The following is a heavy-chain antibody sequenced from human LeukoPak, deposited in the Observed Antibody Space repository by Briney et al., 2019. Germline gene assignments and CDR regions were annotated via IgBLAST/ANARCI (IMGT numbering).Heavy chain of an antibody. CDR1: GGTFSSYA. D-gene: IGHD3-3*01. CDR2: IIPIFGTA. J-gene: IGHJ3*02. CDR3: AGGSSTIFGVAPGVGI. Sequence: SVKVSCKASGGTFSSYAISWVRQAPGQGLEWMGGIIPIFGTANYAQKFQGRVTITADESTSTAYMELSSLRSEDTAVYYCAGGSSTIFGVAPGVGIWGQGTMVTVSS. V-gene: IGHV1-69*13.